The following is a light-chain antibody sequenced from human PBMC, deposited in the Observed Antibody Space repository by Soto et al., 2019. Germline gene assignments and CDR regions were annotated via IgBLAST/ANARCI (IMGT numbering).Light chain of an antibody. CDR2: DAS. CDR1: ESVSRY. Sequence: EIVLTQSPATLSLSPGNRATLSCRASESVSRYLAWYQQKPGQAPRLLIYDASNRATGIPARFSGSGSGTDFTLTITSLGPEDFAVYYCQQRSNWPSTFGGGTKVEIK. V-gene: IGKV3-11*01. CDR3: QQRSNWPST. J-gene: IGKJ4*01.